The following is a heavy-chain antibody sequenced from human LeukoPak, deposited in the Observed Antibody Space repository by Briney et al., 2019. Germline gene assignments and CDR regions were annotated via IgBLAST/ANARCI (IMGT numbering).Heavy chain of an antibody. CDR1: GFTFSSYA. CDR2: ISGSGGST. J-gene: IGHJ4*02. Sequence: GGSLRLSCAASGFTFSSYAMSWVRQAPGKGLEWVSAISGSGGSTYYADSVKGRFTISRDNSKNTLYLQMNSLRAEDTAVYYCANDYYESSGPRRAFDYWGQGTLVTVSS. CDR3: ANDYYESSGPRRAFDY. D-gene: IGHD3-22*01. V-gene: IGHV3-23*01.